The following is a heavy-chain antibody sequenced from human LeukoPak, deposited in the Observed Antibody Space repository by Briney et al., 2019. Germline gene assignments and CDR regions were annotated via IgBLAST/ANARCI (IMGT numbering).Heavy chain of an antibody. J-gene: IGHJ4*02. CDR1: GYTFTGYY. D-gene: IGHD3-22*01. CDR3: ARVRDSSGYYSYYFDY. Sequence: ASVKVSCKASGYTFTGYYMHWVRQAPGQGLEWMGWINPNSGGTNYAQKFQGRVTMTRNTSISTAYMELSRLRSDDTAVYYCARVRDSSGYYSYYFDYWGQGTLVTVSS. CDR2: INPNSGGT. V-gene: IGHV1-2*02.